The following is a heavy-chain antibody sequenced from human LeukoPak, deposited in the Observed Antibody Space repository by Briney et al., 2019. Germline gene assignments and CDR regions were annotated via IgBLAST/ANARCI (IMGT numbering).Heavy chain of an antibody. CDR2: INPNSGGT. J-gene: IGHJ3*02. D-gene: IGHD3-22*01. V-gene: IGHV1-2*02. CDR1: GYTFTGYY. Sequence: ASVKVSCRASGYTFTGYYMHWVRQAPGQGLEWMGWINPNSGGTNYAQKFQGRVTMTRDTSISTAYMELSRLRSDDTAVYYCARVADYYDSSYEDVFDIWGQGKTVTVSS. CDR3: ARVADYYDSSYEDVFDI.